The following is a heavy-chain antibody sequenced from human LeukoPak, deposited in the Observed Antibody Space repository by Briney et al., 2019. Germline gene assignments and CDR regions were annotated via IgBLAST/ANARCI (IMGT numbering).Heavy chain of an antibody. Sequence: GGSLRLSCAASGFTFSSSAMSWVRQAPGKRLEWVSGISGSGDSTYYADSVKGRFTISRDNSRNTLYLQMNSLRAEDTAVYYCAKGHSSGWYESNWFDPWGQGTLVTVSS. J-gene: IGHJ5*02. CDR3: AKGHSSGWYESNWFDP. D-gene: IGHD6-19*01. V-gene: IGHV3-23*01. CDR1: GFTFSSSA. CDR2: ISGSGDST.